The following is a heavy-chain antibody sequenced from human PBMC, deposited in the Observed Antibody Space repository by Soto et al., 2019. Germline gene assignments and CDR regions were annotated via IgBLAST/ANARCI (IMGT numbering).Heavy chain of an antibody. J-gene: IGHJ6*03. CDR1: GGSISSYY. CDR3: ARVPLDVGNYYYYYMDV. CDR2: IYYSGST. V-gene: IGHV4-59*01. D-gene: IGHD1-26*01. Sequence: SETLSLTCTVSGGSISSYYWSWIRQPPGKGLEWIGYIYYSGSTNYNPSLKSRVTISVDTSKNQFSLKLSSMTAADTAVYYCARVPLDVGNYYYYYMDVWGKGTTVTVSS.